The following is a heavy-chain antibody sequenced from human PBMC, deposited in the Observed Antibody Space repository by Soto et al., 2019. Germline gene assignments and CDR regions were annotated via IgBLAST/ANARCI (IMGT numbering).Heavy chain of an antibody. V-gene: IGHV4-31*03. CDR2: IYYSGNT. CDR1: GASISSGGYF. D-gene: IGHD1-7*01. CDR3: ARTTSNWDSAPGFVP. J-gene: IGHJ5*02. Sequence: QVQLQESGPGLVKPSQTLSLTCTVSGASISSGGYFWSWIHQHPGKGLEWIGYIYYSGNTYYNPSLKSRVTISVDTSKNQFSLNLSSVTAADTAVYYCARTTSNWDSAPGFVPWGQGTLVTVSS.